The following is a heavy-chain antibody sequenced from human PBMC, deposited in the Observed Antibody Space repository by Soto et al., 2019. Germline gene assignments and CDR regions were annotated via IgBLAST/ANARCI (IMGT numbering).Heavy chain of an antibody. D-gene: IGHD3-10*01. J-gene: IGHJ6*02. CDR3: ARDLGDTRDGMDV. CDR2: IWYDGSNK. V-gene: IGHV3-33*01. CDR1: GFTFSSYG. Sequence: SLRLSCAASGFTFSSYGMHWLRQAPGKGLEWVAVIWYDGSNKYYADSVKGRFTISRDNSKNTLYLQMNSLRAEDTAVYYCARDLGDTRDGMDVWGQGTTVTVSS.